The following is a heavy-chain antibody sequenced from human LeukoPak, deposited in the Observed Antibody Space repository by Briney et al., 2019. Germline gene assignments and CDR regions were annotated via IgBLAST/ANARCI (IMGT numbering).Heavy chain of an antibody. D-gene: IGHD4-11*01. V-gene: IGHV3-21*01. J-gene: IGHJ6*03. CDR1: GFTFSSYS. CDR3: ARDMRDYMDYYYSSMDV. Sequence: PGGSLRLSCAASGFTFSSYSMNWVRQAPGKGLEWVSSISSSSSYIYYADSVKGRFTISGDNAKNSLHLQMNSLRAEDTAVYYCARDMRDYMDYYYSSMDVWGKGTTVTDSS. CDR2: ISSSSSYI.